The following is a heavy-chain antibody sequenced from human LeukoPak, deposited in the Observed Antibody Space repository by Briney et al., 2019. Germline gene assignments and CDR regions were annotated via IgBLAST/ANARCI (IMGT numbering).Heavy chain of an antibody. Sequence: PSETLSLTCTVSGDSISSGDYYWSWIRQPAGKGLEWIGRISSSGSTNYNPSLKSRVTISVDTSKNQFSLKLSSVTAADTAVYYCARERGGYSGYDFYFDHWGQGTLVTVSS. CDR3: ARERGGYSGYDFYFDH. D-gene: IGHD5-12*01. CDR2: ISSSGST. CDR1: GDSISSGDYY. J-gene: IGHJ4*02. V-gene: IGHV4-61*02.